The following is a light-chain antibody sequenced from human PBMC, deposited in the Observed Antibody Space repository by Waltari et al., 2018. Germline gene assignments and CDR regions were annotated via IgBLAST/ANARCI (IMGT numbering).Light chain of an antibody. J-gene: IGKJ2*01. V-gene: IGKV1-5*03. CDR3: QQYNSYSPYT. CDR1: QSISSW. Sequence: DIQMTQSPSTLSASVGDRVTITCRASQSISSWLAWYQQKPGKAPKLLIYKASSLESGVPSRLGGSGSGTEFTLTISSLQPDDFATYYCQQYNSYSPYTFGQGTKLEIK. CDR2: KAS.